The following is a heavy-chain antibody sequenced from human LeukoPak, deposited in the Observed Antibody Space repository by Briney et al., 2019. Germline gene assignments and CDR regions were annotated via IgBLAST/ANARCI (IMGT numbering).Heavy chain of an antibody. CDR1: GFTLRSYS. J-gene: IGHJ6*02. D-gene: IGHD5-24*01. CDR2: IRSRRRNI. V-gene: IGHV3-21*01. CDR3: ARDRVKEDGYNYFSRYYYYGMDV. Sequence: GGSLRLSCAASGFTLRSYSIKGVGKAQGKGGEGVSSIRSRRRNIYYADSVKGRFTISRDNAKNSLYLQMNSLRAEDTAVYYCARDRVKEDGYNYFSRYYYYGMDVWGQGTTVTVSS.